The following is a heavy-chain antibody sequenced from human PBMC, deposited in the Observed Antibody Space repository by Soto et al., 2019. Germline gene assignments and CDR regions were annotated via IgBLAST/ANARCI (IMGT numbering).Heavy chain of an antibody. J-gene: IGHJ6*02. CDR2: ISYRGRI. CDR1: GGSITNSY. Sequence: SETLSLTCTVSGGSITNSYWSWIRQPPGKGLEWIGHISYRGRINYNPSLRSRGTISVDTSKNQFSLKLSSVTAADTAVYYCSRDSGRMYYDTWSGYDYGLDVWGPGTTVTVSS. D-gene: IGHD3-3*01. CDR3: SRDSGRMYYDTWSGYDYGLDV. V-gene: IGHV4-59*01.